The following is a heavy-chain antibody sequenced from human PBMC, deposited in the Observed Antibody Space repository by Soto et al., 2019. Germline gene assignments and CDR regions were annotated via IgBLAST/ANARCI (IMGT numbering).Heavy chain of an antibody. V-gene: IGHV6-1*01. CDR3: ARDGAFARLSYYYYMDV. Sequence: SQTLSLTCAISGDSVSSNSAAWNWIRQSPSRGLEWLGRTYYRSKWYNDYAVSVKSRITINPDTSKNQFSLQLNSVTPEDTAVYYCARDGAFARLSYYYYMDVWGKGTTVTVSS. CDR2: TYYRSKWYN. J-gene: IGHJ6*03. CDR1: GDSVSSNSAA. D-gene: IGHD6-6*01.